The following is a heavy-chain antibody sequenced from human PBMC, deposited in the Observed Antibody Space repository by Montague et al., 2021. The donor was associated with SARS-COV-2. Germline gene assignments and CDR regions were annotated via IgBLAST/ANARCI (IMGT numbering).Heavy chain of an antibody. CDR3: ARAPLDYDILTGGAFDI. J-gene: IGHJ3*02. Sequence: SLRLSCAASGFTFSSYDMHWVRQATGKGLEWVSAIGTAGDTYYPGSVKGRFTTSRENAKNSLYLQMNSLRAGDTAVYYCARAPLDYDILTGGAFDIWGQGTMVTVSS. D-gene: IGHD3-9*01. CDR2: IGTAGDT. V-gene: IGHV3-13*04. CDR1: GFTFSSYD.